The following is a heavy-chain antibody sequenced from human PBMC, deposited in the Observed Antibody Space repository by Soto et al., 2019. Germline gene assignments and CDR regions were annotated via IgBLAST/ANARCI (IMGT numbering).Heavy chain of an antibody. V-gene: IGHV3-11*01. Sequence: GGSLRLSCAASGFTFSDYYMSWIRQAPGKGLEWVSYISSSGSTIYYADSVKGGFTISRDNAKNSLYLQMNSLRAEDTAVYYCAGTGWNDVDYYYYMDVWGKGTTVTVSS. CDR1: GFTFSDYY. D-gene: IGHD1-1*01. CDR2: ISSSGSTI. J-gene: IGHJ6*03. CDR3: AGTGWNDVDYYYYMDV.